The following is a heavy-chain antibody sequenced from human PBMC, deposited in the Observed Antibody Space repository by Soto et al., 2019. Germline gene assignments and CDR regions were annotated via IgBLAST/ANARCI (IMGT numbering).Heavy chain of an antibody. Sequence: GGSLRLSCVASGFSFSKYGMHWVRQAPGKGLEWVAFVSSDGNNRYYADSVKGRFTISRDNSRNTVYLQVDSLRIDDTALYYCAKDRVIQLLPIWPDPWGQGTLVTVPS. CDR1: GFSFSKYG. V-gene: IGHV3-30*18. D-gene: IGHD1-1*01. J-gene: IGHJ5*02. CDR2: VSSDGNNR. CDR3: AKDRVIQLLPIWPDP.